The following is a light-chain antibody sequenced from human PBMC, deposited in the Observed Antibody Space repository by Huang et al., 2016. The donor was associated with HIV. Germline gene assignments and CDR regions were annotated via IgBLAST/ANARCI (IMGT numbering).Light chain of an antibody. J-gene: IGKJ5*01. CDR2: DAY. CDR1: QNIGTY. CDR3: QQGYGEWIT. Sequence: IQLTQSPASLSASLGDTITMTCRASQNIGTYLNWFHQKSGKAPRLLISDAYTLHGGVPSRFRGGGSATVFTLTISGLQLEDFGTYYWQQGYGEWITFGHGTRLEVK. V-gene: IGKV1-39*01.